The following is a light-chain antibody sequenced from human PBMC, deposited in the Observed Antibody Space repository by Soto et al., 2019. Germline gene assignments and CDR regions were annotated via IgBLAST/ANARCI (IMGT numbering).Light chain of an antibody. Sequence: DFQMTQSPSTLSASIGDGVTISCRASQSIDSSLAWYQQKPGRAPKVIITKTSILEGGVPSRFSGSVSGTEFTLTISSLQTDDFSTYYCQQHHSYWTFGQGTKVDIK. J-gene: IGKJ1*01. V-gene: IGKV1-5*03. CDR3: QQHHSYWT. CDR1: QSIDSS. CDR2: KTS.